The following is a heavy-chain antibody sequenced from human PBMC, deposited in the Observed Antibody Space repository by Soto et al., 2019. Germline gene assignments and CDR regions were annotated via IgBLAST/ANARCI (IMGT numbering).Heavy chain of an antibody. CDR2: ISSSSFTI. V-gene: IGHV3-48*01. J-gene: IGHJ6*02. CDR1: GFRFSDYS. Sequence: PGGSLRLSCAASGFRFSDYSMNWVRQAPGRGLEWVSYISSSSFTIHYADSVEGRFAISRDNAKNSLYLQMNSLRVEDTAVYYCAKDQDLVVPAARYYYYYGMDVWGQGTTVTVSS. D-gene: IGHD2-2*01. CDR3: AKDQDLVVPAARYYYYYGMDV.